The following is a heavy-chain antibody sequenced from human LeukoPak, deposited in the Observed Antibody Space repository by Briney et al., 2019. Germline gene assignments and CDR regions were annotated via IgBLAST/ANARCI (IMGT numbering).Heavy chain of an antibody. D-gene: IGHD6-6*01. CDR2: ISDTSAYI. Sequence: GGSLRLSCAASGFIFSSYSMNWVRQAPGKGLEWVSSISDTSAYIYYTDSVEGRFTISRDNAKTSLYLQMNSLRVEDTAVYYCARRKWGYSSSSPVFDSWGQGTLVTVSS. CDR1: GFIFSSYS. CDR3: ARRKWGYSSSSPVFDS. J-gene: IGHJ4*02. V-gene: IGHV3-21*01.